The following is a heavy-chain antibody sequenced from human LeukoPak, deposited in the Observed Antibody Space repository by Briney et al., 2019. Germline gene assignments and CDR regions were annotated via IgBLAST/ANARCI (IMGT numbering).Heavy chain of an antibody. CDR3: AKMRGQYYHSYYMDA. J-gene: IGHJ6*03. CDR1: GFIFSSYA. CDR2: GGSGGST. Sequence: GSLRLSCAASGFIFSSYAMSWVRQAPGKGLEWVSYGGSGGSTYYADSVKGRFTVSRDNSKSTLYLQMNSLTAEDTAVYYCAKMRGQYYHSYYMDASGKGTTVTVSS. V-gene: IGHV3-23*01.